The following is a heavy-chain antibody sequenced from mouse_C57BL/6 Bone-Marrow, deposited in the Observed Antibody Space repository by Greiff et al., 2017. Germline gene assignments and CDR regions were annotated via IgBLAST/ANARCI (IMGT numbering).Heavy chain of an antibody. D-gene: IGHD3-3*01. CDR3: ARRGWGYFEV. CDR1: GYTFTNYW. Sequence: VQLQQSGAELVRPGTSVKMSCKASGYTFTNYWIGWAKQRPGHGLAWIGDIYPGGGYTNYTEKFQGKATLPADKSSSTDYMQCSSLTSEDSAIYYCARRGWGYFEVWGTGTTVTVSA. V-gene: IGHV1-63*01. J-gene: IGHJ1*03. CDR2: IYPGGGYT.